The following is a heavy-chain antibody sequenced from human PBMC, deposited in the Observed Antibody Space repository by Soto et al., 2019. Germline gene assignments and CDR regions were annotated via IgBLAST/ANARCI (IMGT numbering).Heavy chain of an antibody. J-gene: IGHJ6*02. CDR2: IWYDGSNK. Sequence: GGSLRLSCAASGFTFSSYGMHWVRQAPGKGLEWVAVIWYDGSNKYYADSVKGRFTISRDNSKNTLYLQMNSLRAEDTAVYYCARVGYGYDSYYYGMDVWGQGTTVTVSS. V-gene: IGHV3-33*01. CDR1: GFTFSSYG. D-gene: IGHD5-18*01. CDR3: ARVGYGYDSYYYGMDV.